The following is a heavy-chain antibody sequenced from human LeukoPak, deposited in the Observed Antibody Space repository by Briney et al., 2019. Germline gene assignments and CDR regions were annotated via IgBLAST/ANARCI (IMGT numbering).Heavy chain of an antibody. D-gene: IGHD5-24*01. V-gene: IGHV3-23*01. J-gene: IGHJ5*02. CDR3: AKDPSELPLEYNWFDP. CDR1: GYTFSSYA. CDR2: ISGGGGST. Sequence: GGSLRLSCAASGYTFSSYAMSGVRQAPGKGREWVSAISGGGGSTYYADSVKGRFTISRQNPKNTLYLQMNSLRAEETAVYYCAKDPSELPLEYNWFDPWGQGTLVTVSS.